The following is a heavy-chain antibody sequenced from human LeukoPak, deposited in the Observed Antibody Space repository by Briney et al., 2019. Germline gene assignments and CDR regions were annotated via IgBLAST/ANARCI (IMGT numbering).Heavy chain of an antibody. CDR1: GGTFSSYG. CDR3: AREFRQSNWNDGHWFDP. D-gene: IGHD1-20*01. CDR2: ISPIFDIA. J-gene: IGHJ5*02. V-gene: IGHV1-69*04. Sequence: GASVKVSCTASGGTFSSYGIIWVRQAPGQGLEWMGRISPIFDIANYAQKFHGRVTITADTSTSTAYMELSSLRSEDTALYYCAREFRQSNWNDGHWFDPWGQGTLVTVSS.